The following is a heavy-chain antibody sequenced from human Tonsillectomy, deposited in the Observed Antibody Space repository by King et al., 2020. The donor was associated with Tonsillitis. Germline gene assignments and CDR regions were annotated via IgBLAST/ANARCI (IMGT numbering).Heavy chain of an antibody. CDR1: GFAFRSYG. D-gene: IGHD6-19*01. J-gene: IGHJ4*02. CDR3: ARERLYSSYWGIDY. CDR2: ISYDATRE. Sequence: QLVQSGGGVVQPGRSLRLSCVSSGFAFRSYGMHWVRQAPGKGLEWVAVISYDATRENYADSAKGRFTISRDNSKNTLYLQMNSLRAEDTAVYYCARERLYSSYWGIDYWGQGSLVTVSS. V-gene: IGHV3-33*05.